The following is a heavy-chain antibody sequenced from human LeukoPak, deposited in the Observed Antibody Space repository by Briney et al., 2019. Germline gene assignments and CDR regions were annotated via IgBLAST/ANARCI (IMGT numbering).Heavy chain of an antibody. V-gene: IGHV1-18*01. J-gene: IGHJ4*02. Sequence: ASVKVSCKASGYTLTSYGITWLRQAPGQGLEWVGWISAYSGKTNYAQKLQGRVTMTTDTSTNTAYMELRSLRSDDTAFYYCARGLPGVEFFDYWGQGTLVTVSS. CDR1: GYTLTSYG. CDR2: ISAYSGKT. CDR3: ARGLPGVEFFDY. D-gene: IGHD1-1*01.